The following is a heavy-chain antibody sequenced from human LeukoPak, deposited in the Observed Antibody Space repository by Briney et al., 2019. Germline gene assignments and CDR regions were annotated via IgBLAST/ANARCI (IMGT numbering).Heavy chain of an antibody. D-gene: IGHD1-26*01. V-gene: IGHV3-7*01. CDR1: GFTFSSYW. Sequence: GGSLRLSCAASGFTFSSYWMNWARQAPGKGLEWVANIKEDGSEKNYVDSVKGRFTISRGNAKNSLYLQMNSLRAEDTAVYYCAFSGSYFDYWGQGTLVTVSS. J-gene: IGHJ4*02. CDR3: AFSGSYFDY. CDR2: IKEDGSEK.